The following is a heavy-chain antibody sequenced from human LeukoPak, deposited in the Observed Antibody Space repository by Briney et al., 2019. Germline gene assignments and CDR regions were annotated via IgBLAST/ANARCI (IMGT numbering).Heavy chain of an antibody. V-gene: IGHV4-59*10. Sequence: SETLSLTCAVYGGSFSGYYWSWIRQPAGKGLEWIGRIYTSGSTNYNPSLKSRVTMSVDTSKNQFSLRLTSVTAADTAVYYCARGPRLSNWFWFDPWGQGTLVTVSA. CDR3: ARGPRLSNWFWFDP. D-gene: IGHD6-13*01. CDR1: GGSFSGYY. CDR2: IYTSGST. J-gene: IGHJ5*02.